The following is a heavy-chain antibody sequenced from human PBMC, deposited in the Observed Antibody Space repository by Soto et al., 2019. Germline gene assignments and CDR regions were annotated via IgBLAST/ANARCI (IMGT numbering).Heavy chain of an antibody. D-gene: IGHD3-10*01. CDR3: GRGDRCYGSGAFEY. V-gene: IGHV3-21*01. CDR1: GFTFSSYS. J-gene: IGHJ4*02. CDR2: ISSSSSYI. Sequence: EVQLVESGGGLVKPGGSLRLSCAASGFTFSSYSMNWVRQAPGKGLEWVSSISSSSSYIYYADSVKGRFTISRDNANNSLYLQRNILRAEDTAVYYCGRGDRCYGSGAFEYWGQGTLVTVSS.